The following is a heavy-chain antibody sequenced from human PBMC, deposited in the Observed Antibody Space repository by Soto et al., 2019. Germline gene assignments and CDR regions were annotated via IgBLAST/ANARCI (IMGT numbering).Heavy chain of an antibody. CDR1: GFTFSDYY. CDR3: ARGPYYDSSGYNADY. D-gene: IGHD3-22*01. CDR2: ISSSGSTI. J-gene: IGHJ4*02. Sequence: GGSLRLSCAASGFTFSDYYMSWIRQAPGKGLEWASYISSSGSTIYYADSVKGRFTISRDNAKNSLYLQMNSLRAEDTAVYYCARGPYYDSSGYNADYWGQGTLVTVSS. V-gene: IGHV3-11*04.